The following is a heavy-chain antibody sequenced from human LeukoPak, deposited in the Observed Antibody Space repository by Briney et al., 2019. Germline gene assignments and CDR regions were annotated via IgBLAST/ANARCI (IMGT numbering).Heavy chain of an antibody. D-gene: IGHD2-2*01. CDR3: AKGRCSSTSCYPDYYYYYGMDV. CDR2: ISSSGSTI. Sequence: GGSLRLSCAASGFTFSDYYMSWIRQAPGKGLEWVSYISSSGSTIYYADSVKGRFTISRDNAKNSLYLQMNSLRAEDTALYYCAKGRCSSTSCYPDYYYYYGMDVWGQGTTVTVSS. J-gene: IGHJ6*02. V-gene: IGHV3-11*01. CDR1: GFTFSDYY.